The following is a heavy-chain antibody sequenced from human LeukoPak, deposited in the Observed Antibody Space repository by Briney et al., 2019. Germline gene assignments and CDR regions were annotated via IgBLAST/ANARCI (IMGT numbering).Heavy chain of an antibody. CDR3: ARALYYYGSGSYCDY. CDR2: IYYSGST. Sequence: SETLSLTCTVSGGSISSSSYYWGWIRQPPGKGLEWIGSIYYSGSTYYNPSLKSRVTISVDTSKNQFSLKLSSVTAADTAVYYCARALYYYGSGSYCDYWGQGTLVTVSS. CDR1: GGSISSSSYY. J-gene: IGHJ4*02. V-gene: IGHV4-39*07. D-gene: IGHD3-10*01.